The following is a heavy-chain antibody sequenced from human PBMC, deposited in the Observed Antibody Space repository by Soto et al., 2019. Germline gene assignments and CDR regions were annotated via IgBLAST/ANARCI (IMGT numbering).Heavy chain of an antibody. J-gene: IGHJ6*03. D-gene: IGHD6-13*01. V-gene: IGHV1-8*01. CDR3: ARGVRAAADLPRHYYYYMDV. Sequence: QVQLVQSGAEVKKPGASVKVSCKASGYTFTSYDINWVRQATGQGLEWMGWMNPNSGNTGYAQKFQGRVTMTRNTSISTAYMELSSLRSEDTAVYYCARGVRAAADLPRHYYYYMDVWGKGTTVTVSS. CDR2: MNPNSGNT. CDR1: GYTFTSYD.